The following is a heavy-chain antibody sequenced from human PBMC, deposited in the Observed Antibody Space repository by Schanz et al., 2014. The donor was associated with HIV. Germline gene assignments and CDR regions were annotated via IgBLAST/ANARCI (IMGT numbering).Heavy chain of an antibody. J-gene: IGHJ6*02. CDR1: GYSFTSYD. CDR3: ASDLSVYSSSSSV. D-gene: IGHD6-13*01. Sequence: QVQLVQSGAEVKKPGASVKVSCKASGYSFTSYDINWVRQATGQGLEWMGWVNPKSGNTGYAQKFQGRVTMTRDTSISTAYMELSRLRSDDTAVYYCASDLSVYSSSSSVWGQGTTVTVSS. V-gene: IGHV1-8*02. CDR2: VNPKSGNT.